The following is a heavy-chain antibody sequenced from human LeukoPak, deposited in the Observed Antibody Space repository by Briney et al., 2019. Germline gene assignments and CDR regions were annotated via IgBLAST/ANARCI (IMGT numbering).Heavy chain of an antibody. CDR2: INPNSGGT. Sequence: ASVNVSCKASGYTFTGYYMHWVRQAPGQGLEWMGWINPNSGGTNYAQKFQGRVTMTRDTSISTAYMELSRLRSDDTAVYYCARAPYYYDSSGYPDWGQGTLVTVSS. V-gene: IGHV1-2*02. D-gene: IGHD3-22*01. CDR1: GYTFTGYY. CDR3: ARAPYYYDSSGYPD. J-gene: IGHJ4*02.